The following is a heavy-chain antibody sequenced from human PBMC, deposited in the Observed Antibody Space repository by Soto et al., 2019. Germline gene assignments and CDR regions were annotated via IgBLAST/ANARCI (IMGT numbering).Heavy chain of an antibody. Sequence: PSETLSLTCAVSGGSISSSNWWSWVRQPPGKGLEWIGEIYHSGSTNYNPSLKSRVTISVDKSKNQFSLKLSSVTAADTAVYYCARKWELLGGFDYWGQGTLVTAPQ. D-gene: IGHD1-26*01. CDR2: IYHSGST. J-gene: IGHJ4*02. V-gene: IGHV4-4*02. CDR3: ARKWELLGGFDY. CDR1: GGSISSSNW.